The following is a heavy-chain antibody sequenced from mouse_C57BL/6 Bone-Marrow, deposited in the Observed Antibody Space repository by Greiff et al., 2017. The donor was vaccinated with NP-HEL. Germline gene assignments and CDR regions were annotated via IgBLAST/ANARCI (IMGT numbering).Heavy chain of an antibody. CDR2: INPSNGGT. Sequence: QVQLQQPGTELVKPGASVKLSCKASGYTFTSYWMHWVKQRPGQGLEWIGNINPSNGGTNYNEKFKSKATLTVDKSSSTAYMQLSSLTSEDSAVYYCARGYYGSSFSYYAMDYWGQGTSVTVSA. J-gene: IGHJ4*01. D-gene: IGHD1-1*01. V-gene: IGHV1-53*01. CDR1: GYTFTSYW. CDR3: ARGYYGSSFSYYAMDY.